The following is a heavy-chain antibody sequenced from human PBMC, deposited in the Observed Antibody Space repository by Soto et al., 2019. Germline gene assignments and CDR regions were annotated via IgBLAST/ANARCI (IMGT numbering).Heavy chain of an antibody. CDR3: ASVRGGYYYAMDV. Sequence: SETLSLTCTVSGGSISSGGYYWSWIRQHPGKGLEWIGEIYHSGSTNYNPSLKSRVTISVDKSKNQFSLKLSSVTAADTAVYYCASVRGGYYYAMDVWGQGTTVTVSS. CDR1: GGSISSGGYY. V-gene: IGHV4-31*03. CDR2: IYHSGST. D-gene: IGHD3-10*02. J-gene: IGHJ6*02.